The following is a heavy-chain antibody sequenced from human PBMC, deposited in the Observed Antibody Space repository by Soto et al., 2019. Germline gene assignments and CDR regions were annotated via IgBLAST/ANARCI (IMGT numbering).Heavy chain of an antibody. D-gene: IGHD3-3*01. CDR3: ARVQRFSDWFDP. CDR2: IYSSGST. V-gene: IGHV4-4*07. Sequence: PSETLSVTCTVSGGAITSYYWTWIRQPAGKGLEWIGRIYSSGSTKYNPSLQSRISMSLDTSKNQFSRTLASVTADDTAVYYCARVQRFSDWFDPWGQGTLVTVSS. J-gene: IGHJ5*02. CDR1: GGAITSYY.